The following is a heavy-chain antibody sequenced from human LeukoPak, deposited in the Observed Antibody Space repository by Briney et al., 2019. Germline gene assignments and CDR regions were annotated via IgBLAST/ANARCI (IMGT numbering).Heavy chain of an antibody. CDR3: TRDPGGSPDY. CDR1: GFTFSGYA. Sequence: GGSLRLSCAASGFTFSGYAMSWFRQAPGKGLEWVGFIRSKAYGGTTEYAASVKGRFTISRDDSKSIAYLQMNSLKTEDTAVYYCTRDPGGSPDYWGQGTLVTVSS. J-gene: IGHJ4*02. CDR2: IRSKAYGGTT. V-gene: IGHV3-49*03. D-gene: IGHD3-16*01.